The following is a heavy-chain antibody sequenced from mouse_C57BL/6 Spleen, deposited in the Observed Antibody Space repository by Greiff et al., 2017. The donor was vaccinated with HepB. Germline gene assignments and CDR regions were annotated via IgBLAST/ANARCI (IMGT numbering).Heavy chain of an antibody. V-gene: IGHV1-5*01. Sequence: EVQWVESGTVLARPGASVKMSCKTSGYTFTSYWMHWVKQRPGQGLEWIGAIYPGNSDTSYNQKFKGKAKLTAVTSASTAYMELSSLTNEDSAVYYCTRYGYYYGSSHWYFDVWGTGTTVTVSS. CDR1: GYTFTSYW. CDR2: IYPGNSDT. J-gene: IGHJ1*03. CDR3: TRYGYYYGSSHWYFDV. D-gene: IGHD1-1*01.